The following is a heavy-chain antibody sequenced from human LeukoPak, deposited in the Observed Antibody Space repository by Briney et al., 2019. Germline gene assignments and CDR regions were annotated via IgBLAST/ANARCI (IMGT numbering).Heavy chain of an antibody. D-gene: IGHD6-13*01. Sequence: GGSLRLSCAASGFTFSSYAMSWVRQAPGKGLECISGFSGSGGSTYYADSVKGRCTISRDNSKNTLYLQMNSLRAEDTAVYSCARGGPAAGRFDYWGQGTLVTVSS. CDR1: GFTFSSYA. J-gene: IGHJ4*02. V-gene: IGHV3-23*01. CDR2: FSGSGGST. CDR3: ARGGPAAGRFDY.